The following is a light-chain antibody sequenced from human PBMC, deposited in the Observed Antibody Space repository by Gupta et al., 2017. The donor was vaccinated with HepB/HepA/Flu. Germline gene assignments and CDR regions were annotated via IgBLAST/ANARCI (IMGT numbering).Light chain of an antibody. CDR2: RTN. CDR1: TSNIGSNH. V-gene: IGLV1-47*01. J-gene: IGLJ3*02. Sequence: QSVLTQPPSASVAPGQTVTISCSGLTSNIGSNHVYWYQQLPGTAPKVLIYRTNLRPSRVPGRISGSKSGTSASLAIGGLRFEDEADYFCAAWDDTLSAWVFGGGTTLTVL. CDR3: AAWDDTLSAWV.